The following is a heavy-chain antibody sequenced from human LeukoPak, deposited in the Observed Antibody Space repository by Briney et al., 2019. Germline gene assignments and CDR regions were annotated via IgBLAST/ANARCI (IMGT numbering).Heavy chain of an antibody. V-gene: IGHV1-18*01. CDR2: ISAYNGNA. Sequence: ASVKVSCKASGYTFTSYGISWVRQAPGQGLEWMGWISAYNGNANYAQKLQGRVTMTTDTSTSTAYMELRSLRSDDTAVYYCARDPRGYSYGTIDYWGQGTLVTVSS. D-gene: IGHD5-18*01. J-gene: IGHJ4*02. CDR1: GYTFTSYG. CDR3: ARDPRGYSYGTIDY.